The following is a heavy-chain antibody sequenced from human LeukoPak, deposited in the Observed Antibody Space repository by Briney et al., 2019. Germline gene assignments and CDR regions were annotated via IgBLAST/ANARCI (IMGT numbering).Heavy chain of an antibody. J-gene: IGHJ5*02. CDR2: IHYSGST. Sequence: KPSETLSLTCTVSGGSISSSSYYWGWIRQPPGKGLEWIGYIHYSGSTNYNPSLKSRVTISVDTSKNQFSLRLNSVTAADTALYYCARGSRGGYNWFDPWGQGTLVIVSS. CDR1: GGSISSSSYY. CDR3: ARGSRGGYNWFDP. D-gene: IGHD3-10*01. V-gene: IGHV4-61*05.